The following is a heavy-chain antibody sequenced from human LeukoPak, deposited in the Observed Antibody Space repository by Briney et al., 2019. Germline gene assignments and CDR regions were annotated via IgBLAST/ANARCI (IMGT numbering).Heavy chain of an antibody. CDR1: GYTFTGYF. D-gene: IGHD6-19*01. CDR3: ARDSRVSTGWPYYCDY. Sequence: ASVNVSCKASGYTFTGYFMHWVRQAPGQGLEWMGWINPHSGGTDNAQNFQGRVTMTRDTSINTAYMELTRMTSDDTAVYYCARDSRVSTGWPYYCDYWGQGTLVTVSS. CDR2: INPHSGGT. V-gene: IGHV1-2*02. J-gene: IGHJ4*02.